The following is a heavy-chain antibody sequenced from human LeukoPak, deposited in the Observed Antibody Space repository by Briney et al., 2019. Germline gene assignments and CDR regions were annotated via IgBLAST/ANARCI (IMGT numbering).Heavy chain of an antibody. CDR3: ARGGGIAAYYYYGMDV. CDR2: INHSGST. V-gene: IGHV4-34*01. CDR1: GGSFSGYY. Sequence: PSETLSLTCAVYGGSFSGYYWSWIRQPPGKGLEWIGEINHSGSTNYNPSLKSRVTISVDTSKNQFSLKLSSVTAADTAVYYCARGGGIAAYYYYGMDVWGQGTTVTVSS. J-gene: IGHJ6*02. D-gene: IGHD6-13*01.